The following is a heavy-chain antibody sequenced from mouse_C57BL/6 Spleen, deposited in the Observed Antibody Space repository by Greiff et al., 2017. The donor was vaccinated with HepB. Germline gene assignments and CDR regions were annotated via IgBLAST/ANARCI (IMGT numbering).Heavy chain of an antibody. V-gene: IGHV1-82*01. D-gene: IGHD2-5*01. CDR2: IYPGDGDT. CDR3: ARQGKDYSNYGGCFHY. J-gene: IGHJ4*01. CDR1: GYAFSSSW. Sequence: QVQLQQSGPELVKPGASVKISCKASGYAFSSSWMNWVKQRPGKGLEWIGRIYPGDGDTNYNGKFKGKATLTADKSSSTAYLQLSSLTSEDSAVYFCARQGKDYSNYGGCFHYWGQGTSVTVSS.